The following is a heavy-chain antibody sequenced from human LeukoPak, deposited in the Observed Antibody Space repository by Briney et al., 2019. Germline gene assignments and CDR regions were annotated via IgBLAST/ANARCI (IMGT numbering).Heavy chain of an antibody. V-gene: IGHV3-23*01. Sequence: GGSLRLSCAASGFTFSSYAMSWVRQAPGKGLEWVSAISGSGGSTYYADSVKGRFTIPRDNSKNTLYLQMHSLRAEDTAVYYCANPITAASFLVPVDYWGQGTLVTVSS. CDR2: ISGSGGST. CDR3: ANPITAASFLVPVDY. J-gene: IGHJ4*02. D-gene: IGHD6-13*01. CDR1: GFTFSSYA.